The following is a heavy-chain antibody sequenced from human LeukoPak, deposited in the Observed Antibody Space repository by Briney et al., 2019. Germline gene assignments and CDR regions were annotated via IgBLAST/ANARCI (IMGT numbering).Heavy chain of an antibody. Sequence: ASVKVSCKASGYTFTSYDINWVRQATGQGLEWMGWMNPNSGNTGYAQKFQGRVTMTRDMSTSTAYMELRSLRSDDTAVYYCARDQSVSGSYPGDFDYWGQGTLVTVSS. CDR1: GYTFTSYD. D-gene: IGHD1-26*01. V-gene: IGHV1-8*01. CDR2: MNPNSGNT. J-gene: IGHJ4*02. CDR3: ARDQSVSGSYPGDFDY.